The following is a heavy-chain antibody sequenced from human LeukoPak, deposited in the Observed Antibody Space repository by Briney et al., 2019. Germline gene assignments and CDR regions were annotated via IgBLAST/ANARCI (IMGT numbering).Heavy chain of an antibody. Sequence: SETLSLTCTVSGGSISSSSYYWGWIRQPPGKGLERIGSIYYSGSTYYNPSLKSRVTISVDTSKNQFSLKLSSVTAADTAVYYCARHPQRYSYAWYYFDYWGQGTLVTVSS. D-gene: IGHD5-18*01. CDR3: ARHPQRYSYAWYYFDY. J-gene: IGHJ4*02. V-gene: IGHV4-39*01. CDR2: IYYSGST. CDR1: GGSISSSSYY.